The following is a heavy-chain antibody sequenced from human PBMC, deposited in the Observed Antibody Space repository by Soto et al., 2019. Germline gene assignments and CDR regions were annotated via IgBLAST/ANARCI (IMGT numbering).Heavy chain of an antibody. CDR2: IYYSGCT. CDR1: GGSISSYY. D-gene: IGHD1-26*01. Sequence: QVQLQESGPGLVKPSETLSLTCTVSGGSISSYYWSWIRQPPGKGLEWFGYIYYSGCTNYNPSLESRVTISVDTSKNQFSLKLSSVTAADTAVYYCARDEGEGAFDIWGQGTMVTVSS. V-gene: IGHV4-59*01. CDR3: ARDEGEGAFDI. J-gene: IGHJ3*02.